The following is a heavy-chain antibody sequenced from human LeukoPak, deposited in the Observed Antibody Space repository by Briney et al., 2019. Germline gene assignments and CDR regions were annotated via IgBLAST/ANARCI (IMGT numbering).Heavy chain of an antibody. CDR3: AKEFHPDYGDYGFDP. Sequence: GGSLRLSCAASGFTFSSYSMNWVRQAPGKGLEWVSFISSSSSYIYYADSVKGRFTISRDNAKNSLYLQMNSLRAEDTAVYYCAKEFHPDYGDYGFDPWGQGTLVTVSS. D-gene: IGHD4-17*01. CDR2: ISSSSSYI. J-gene: IGHJ5*02. V-gene: IGHV3-21*01. CDR1: GFTFSSYS.